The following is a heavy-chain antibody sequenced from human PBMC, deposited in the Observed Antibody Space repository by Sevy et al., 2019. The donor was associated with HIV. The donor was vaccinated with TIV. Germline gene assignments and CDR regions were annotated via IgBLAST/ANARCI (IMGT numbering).Heavy chain of an antibody. CDR3: AREGSCSGGSWSTAAFRNFDY. CDR2: ISYDGSNK. V-gene: IGHV3-30-3*01. CDR1: GFTFSSYA. J-gene: IGHJ4*02. Sequence: GGSLRLSCAASGFTFSSYAMHWVRQAPGKGLEWVAVISYDGSNKYYADSVKGRFTISRDNSNNTLFLQLNSLRPEDTAVYYCAREGSCSGGSWSTAAFRNFDYWGQGTLVTVSS. D-gene: IGHD2-15*01.